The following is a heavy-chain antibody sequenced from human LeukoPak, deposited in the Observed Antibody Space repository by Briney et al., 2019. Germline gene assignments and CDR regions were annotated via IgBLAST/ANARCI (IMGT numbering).Heavy chain of an antibody. Sequence: HPGGSLRLSCAASRFTVSSNYMGWVRQAPGKGLEWVSVLYSDGTTYYPDSVKGRFTISRDNSQNTLYLQLDSLRAEDTAVYYCARLYDRSAYGAFDIWGQGTMDTVSS. CDR2: LYSDGTT. J-gene: IGHJ3*02. D-gene: IGHD3-22*01. CDR1: RFTVSSNY. V-gene: IGHV3-66*02. CDR3: ARLYDRSAYGAFDI.